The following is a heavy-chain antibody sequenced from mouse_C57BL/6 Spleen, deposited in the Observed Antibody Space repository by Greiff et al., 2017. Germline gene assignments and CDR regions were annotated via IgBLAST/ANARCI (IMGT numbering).Heavy chain of an antibody. J-gene: IGHJ2*01. D-gene: IGHD1-1*01. CDR2: IDPEDGET. CDR1: GFNIKDYY. CDR3: ARFGSSYRGYYFDY. V-gene: IGHV14-2*01. Sequence: VQLKQSGAELVKPGASVKLSCTASGFNIKDYYMHWVKQRTEQGLAWIGRIDPEDGETKYAPKFQGKATLTADTSSNTAYLQLSSLTSEDAAGYYCARFGSSYRGYYFDYWGQGTTLTVAS.